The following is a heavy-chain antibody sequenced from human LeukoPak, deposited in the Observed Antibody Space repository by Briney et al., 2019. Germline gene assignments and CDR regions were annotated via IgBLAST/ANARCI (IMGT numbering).Heavy chain of an antibody. CDR1: GFTFSSYW. V-gene: IGHV3-74*01. D-gene: IGHD2-2*01. J-gene: IGHJ3*02. CDR3: ATAYQLFQDAFDI. Sequence: GGSLRLSCAASGFTFSSYWMHWVRQVPGKGLVWLSRINPDGISTSYADSVEGRFTISRDNAKNTLYLQMNTLRAEDTAVYYCATAYQLFQDAFDIWGQGTMVTVSS. CDR2: INPDGIST.